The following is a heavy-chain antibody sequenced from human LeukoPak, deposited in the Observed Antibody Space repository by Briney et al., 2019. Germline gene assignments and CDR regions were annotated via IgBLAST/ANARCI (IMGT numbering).Heavy chain of an antibody. J-gene: IGHJ3*02. CDR1: GFXFSSYG. V-gene: IGHV3-30*03. Sequence: GGSLRLSCAASGFXFSSYGIHWVRQAPGKGLEWVAVISYDGSNKYYADSVKGRFTISRDNSKNTLFLQMNNLRAEDTAVYYCVRASGPFDIWGQGTMVTVSS. D-gene: IGHD3-10*01. CDR2: ISYDGSNK. CDR3: VRASGPFDI.